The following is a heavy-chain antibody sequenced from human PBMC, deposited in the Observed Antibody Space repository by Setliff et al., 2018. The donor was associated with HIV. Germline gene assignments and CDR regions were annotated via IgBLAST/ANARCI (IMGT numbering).Heavy chain of an antibody. V-gene: IGHV4-39*07. J-gene: IGHJ4*02. D-gene: IGHD2-21*02. CDR3: ARGVPLLPPNF. CDR1: GGSISNNSYY. Sequence: PSETLSLTCTVSGGSISNNSYYWGWVRQPPGKGPEWLGSIYYSGSTSYNPSLKSRVTISVDTSERQFSLRMTSTTAADTAVYYCARGVPLLPPNFWGQGTLVTVSS. CDR2: IYYSGST.